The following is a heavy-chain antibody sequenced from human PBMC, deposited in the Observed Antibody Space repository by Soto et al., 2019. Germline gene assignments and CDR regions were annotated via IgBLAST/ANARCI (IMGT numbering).Heavy chain of an antibody. V-gene: IGHV3-15*01. CDR2: IKSKTDGGTT. CDR1: GFTFSNAW. J-gene: IGHJ4*02. CDR3: TTSYDFWSGLGRGYFDY. Sequence: EVQLVESGGGLVKPGGSLRLSCAASGFTFSNAWMSWVRQAPGKGLEWVGRIKSKTDGGTTDYAATVKGRFTISREDSKNTLYLQMNSLKTEDTAVYYCTTSYDFWSGLGRGYFDYWGQGTLVTVSS. D-gene: IGHD3-3*01.